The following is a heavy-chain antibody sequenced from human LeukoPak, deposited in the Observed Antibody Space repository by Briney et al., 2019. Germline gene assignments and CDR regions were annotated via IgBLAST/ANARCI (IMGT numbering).Heavy chain of an antibody. J-gene: IGHJ4*02. D-gene: IGHD2/OR15-2a*01. CDR3: ARHVPHENGNKRGFEH. V-gene: IGHV4-39*01. Sequence: SETLSLTCTVSGDSITSSDYCWGWIRQPLGKGLEWIASIYHSGSTYYNPSLKSRVTISVDTSKNHFSLMLSSVSAADTAVYHCARHVPHENGNKRGFEHWGQGTLVTVSS. CDR2: IYHSGST. CDR1: GDSITSSDYC.